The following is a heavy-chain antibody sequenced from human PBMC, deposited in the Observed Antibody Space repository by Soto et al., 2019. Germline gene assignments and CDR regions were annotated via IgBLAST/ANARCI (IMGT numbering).Heavy chain of an antibody. CDR1: GDTLTKYD. D-gene: IGHD6-25*01. CDR2: MNPNNGYT. CDR3: ARRKERSGPNYFDY. J-gene: IGHJ4*02. Sequence: GASVKVSCKASGDTLTKYDINWVRQAPGQGLEWMGWMNPNNGYTGYAQKFRGRVTMTRDTSISTAYMELSSLTSEDTAVYYCARRKERSGPNYFDYWGQGTLVTVSS. V-gene: IGHV1-8*01.